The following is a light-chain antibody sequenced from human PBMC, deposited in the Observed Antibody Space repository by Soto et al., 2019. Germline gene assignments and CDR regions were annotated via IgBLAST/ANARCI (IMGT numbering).Light chain of an antibody. CDR2: GAS. CDR1: QSVSSN. J-gene: IGKJ4*01. CDR3: QQYNNWPLT. Sequence: EIVMTQSPATLSVSPGERDTLSCRASQSVSSNLAWYQQKPGQAPRLLIYGASTRANGIPARFSGSGSGTEFTLTISSLQSEDFAVYYCQQYNNWPLTFGGGTKVELK. V-gene: IGKV3-15*01.